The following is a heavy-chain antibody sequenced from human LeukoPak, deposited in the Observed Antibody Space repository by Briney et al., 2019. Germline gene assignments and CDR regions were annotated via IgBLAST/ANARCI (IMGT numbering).Heavy chain of an antibody. D-gene: IGHD3-22*01. CDR3: ARAHYLYYYDSSGYYLLGAFDI. J-gene: IGHJ3*02. CDR1: GGTFSSYA. Sequence: VASVKVSCKASGGTFSSYAISWVRQAPGQGLEWMGGIIPIFGTANYAQKFQGRVTITTDESTSTAYMELRSLRSDDTAVYYCARAHYLYYYDSSGYYLLGAFDIWGQGTMVTVSS. CDR2: IIPIFGTA. V-gene: IGHV1-69*05.